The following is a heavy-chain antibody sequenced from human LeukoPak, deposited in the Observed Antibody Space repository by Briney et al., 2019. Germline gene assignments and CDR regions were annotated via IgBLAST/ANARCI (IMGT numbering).Heavy chain of an antibody. V-gene: IGHV3-74*01. CDR1: GFIFRNQW. Sequence: RSGGSLRLSCVASGFIFRNQWMHWVRQAPGKGLVWVSRINSDGSSTSYADTVKGRFTISRDNAKNTLYLQMNTLRAEDTAVYFCATDYYSSAWSWGQATLVTVSS. D-gene: IGHD6-25*01. CDR2: INSDGSST. CDR3: ATDYYSSAWS. J-gene: IGHJ4*02.